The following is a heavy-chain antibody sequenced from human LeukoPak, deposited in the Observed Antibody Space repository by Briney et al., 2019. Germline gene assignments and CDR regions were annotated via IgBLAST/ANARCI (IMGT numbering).Heavy chain of an antibody. J-gene: IGHJ4*02. CDR1: GYTFTGYY. CDR3: ARSSTVVTPVDH. Sequence: ASVKVSCKASGYTFTGYYMHWVRQAPGQGLEWMGWINPNSGGTNYAQKFQGRVTMTRDTSISTACMELSRLRSDDTAVYYCARSSTVVTPVDHWGQGTLVTVSS. CDR2: INPNSGGT. V-gene: IGHV1-2*02. D-gene: IGHD4-23*01.